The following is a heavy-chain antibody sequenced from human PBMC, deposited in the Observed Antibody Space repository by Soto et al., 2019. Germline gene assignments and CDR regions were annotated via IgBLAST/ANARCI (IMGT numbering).Heavy chain of an antibody. CDR1: GFAFSTYA. Sequence: GGSLRLSCAATGFAFSTYALSWVRQAPGKGLEWVSGISGSGDNRYYADSVKGRFTISRDNSKNTVYLQMNSLKAEDTATYYCATVSYSVGVVIVGACDYWGQGALVTVSS. J-gene: IGHJ4*02. CDR2: ISGSGDNR. D-gene: IGHD3-3*01. V-gene: IGHV3-23*01. CDR3: ATVSYSVGVVIVGACDY.